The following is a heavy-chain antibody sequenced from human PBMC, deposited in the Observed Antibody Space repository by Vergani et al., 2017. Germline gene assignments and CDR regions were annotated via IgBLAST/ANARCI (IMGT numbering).Heavy chain of an antibody. D-gene: IGHD3-10*01. Sequence: EVHLLESGGGLVQSGGSLRLSCAASGFTFSNSAVSWVCQAPGRGLAWVSSISGPGLSTYYADSVKGRFSISGDNAKNSLYLEMNSLRAEDTAVYYCARDYLDFSGSGSPYYFDHWGQGTQVTVSS. CDR2: ISGPGLST. J-gene: IGHJ4*02. CDR3: ARDYLDFSGSGSPYYFDH. CDR1: GFTFSNSA. V-gene: IGHV3-23*01.